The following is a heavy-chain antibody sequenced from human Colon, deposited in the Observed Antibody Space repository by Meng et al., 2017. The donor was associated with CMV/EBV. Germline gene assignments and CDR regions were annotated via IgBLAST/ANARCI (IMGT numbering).Heavy chain of an antibody. V-gene: IGHV4-39*07. CDR1: SGSIRSNSYF. J-gene: IGHJ4*02. Sequence: SETLSLTCTVSSGSIRSNSYFWGWIRQPPGKGLEWIASIYYSGDTYYNPSLKSRVSISVDTSKNQFSLKRNSAIAADTAVVFCAGGYSGSYGLGPTEYYFDYWGQGTLVTVSS. CDR2: IYYSGDT. CDR3: AGGYSGSYGLGPTEYYFDY. D-gene: IGHD1-26*01.